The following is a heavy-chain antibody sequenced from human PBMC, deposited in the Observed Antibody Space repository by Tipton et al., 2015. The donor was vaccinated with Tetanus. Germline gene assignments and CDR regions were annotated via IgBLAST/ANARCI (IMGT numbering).Heavy chain of an antibody. CDR1: GYIFTNYW. Sequence: QLVQSGGEVKKPGESLKISCKGSGYIFTNYWIGWVRQKPGKGLEWMGIIYPGDSDTRYSPSFQGQVTISVDKSINTAYLQWSSLKASVTSMFYCARAHCSDGVCNFDFWGQGALVTVAS. CDR3: ARAHCSDGVCNFDF. CDR2: IYPGDSDT. D-gene: IGHD2-15*01. J-gene: IGHJ4*02. V-gene: IGHV5-51*01.